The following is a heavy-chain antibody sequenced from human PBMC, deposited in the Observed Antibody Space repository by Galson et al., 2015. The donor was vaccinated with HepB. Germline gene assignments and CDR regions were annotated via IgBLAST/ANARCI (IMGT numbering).Heavy chain of an antibody. J-gene: IGHJ3*02. V-gene: IGHV3-9*01. CDR2: ISWNSGSI. D-gene: IGHD2-2*01. CDR1: GFTFSSYW. Sequence: SLRLSCAASGFTFSSYWMHWVRQAPGKGLEWVSGISWNSGSIGYADSVKGRFTISRDNAKNSLYLQMNSLRAEDTALYYCAKEASVVPAANDAFDIWGQGTMVTVSS. CDR3: AKEASVVPAANDAFDI.